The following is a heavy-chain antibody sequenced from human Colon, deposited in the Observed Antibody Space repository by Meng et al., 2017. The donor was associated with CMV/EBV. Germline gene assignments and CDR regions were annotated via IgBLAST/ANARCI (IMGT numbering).Heavy chain of an antibody. CDR3: ARCRPSSEYSCEELLLDY. J-gene: IGHJ4*02. D-gene: IGHD6-25*01. CDR1: GFSFGNHV. CDR2: IYSSGSRT. V-gene: IGHV3-23*05. Sequence: GESLKISCAASGFSFGNHVMTWVRQAPGKGLEHISLIYSSGSRTFYADSVKGRFYVSRDNPENTLYLQMTGLTAEDTAIYYCARCRPSSEYSCEELLLDYWGQGTLVTVSS.